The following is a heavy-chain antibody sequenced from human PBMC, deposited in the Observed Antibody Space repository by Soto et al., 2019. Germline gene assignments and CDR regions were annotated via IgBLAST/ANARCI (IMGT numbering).Heavy chain of an antibody. D-gene: IGHD6-19*01. V-gene: IGHV1-18*01. J-gene: IGHJ3*02. CDR3: ARSSSGPPPDVFDI. CDR1: GYTFTSYG. Sequence: QVQLVQSGAEVKKPGASVKVSCKASGYTFTSYGISWVRQAPGQWLEWMGWISPYNGNTNYAQKLQGRVTMTTDTSTSTAYMELRTLISDDTAVYYCARSSSGPPPDVFDIWGQGTMVTVSS. CDR2: ISPYNGNT.